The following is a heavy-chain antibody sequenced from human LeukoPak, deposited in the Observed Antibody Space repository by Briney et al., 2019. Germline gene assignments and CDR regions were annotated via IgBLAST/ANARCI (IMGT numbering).Heavy chain of an antibody. CDR1: GFTFSSYG. Sequence: GGSLRLSCAASGFTFSSYGMHWVRQAPGKGLEWVAFIRYDGSNKYYADSVKGRFTISRDNSKNTLYLQMNSLRAEDTAVYYCARDSLVVRGAPFDYWGQGTLVTVSS. CDR3: ARDSLVVRGAPFDY. CDR2: IRYDGSNK. V-gene: IGHV3-30*02. D-gene: IGHD3-10*01. J-gene: IGHJ4*02.